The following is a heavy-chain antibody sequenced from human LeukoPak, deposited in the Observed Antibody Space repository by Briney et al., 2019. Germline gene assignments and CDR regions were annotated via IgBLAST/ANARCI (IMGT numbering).Heavy chain of an antibody. CDR3: ATPYSSSTAFDI. CDR2: INHSGST. J-gene: IGHJ3*02. D-gene: IGHD6-6*01. V-gene: IGHV4-34*01. Sequence: SETLSLTCAVYGGSFNGYYWSWIRQPPGKGLEWIGEINHSGSTNYNPSLKSRVTISVDTSKNQFSLKLSSVTAADTAVYYCATPYSSSTAFDIWGQGTMVTVSS. CDR1: GGSFNGYY.